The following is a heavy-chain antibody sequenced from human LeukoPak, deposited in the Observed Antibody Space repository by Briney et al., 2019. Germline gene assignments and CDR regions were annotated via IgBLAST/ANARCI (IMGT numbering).Heavy chain of an antibody. CDR1: GFTFSSYW. CDR2: IKQDGSEK. V-gene: IGHV3-7*01. J-gene: IGHJ4*02. CDR3: ASYSSSWYYFDY. D-gene: IGHD6-13*01. Sequence: PGGSPRLSCAASGFTFSSYWMSWVRQAPGKGLEWVANIKQDGSEKYYVDSVKGRFTISRDNAKNSLYLQMNSLRAEDTAVYYCASYSSSWYYFDYWGQGTLVTVSS.